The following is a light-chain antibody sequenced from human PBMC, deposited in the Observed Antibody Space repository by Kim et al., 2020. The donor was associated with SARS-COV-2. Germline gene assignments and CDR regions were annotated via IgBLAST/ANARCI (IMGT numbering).Light chain of an antibody. V-gene: IGKV3D-15*01. CDR3: HQFNNWPRT. CDR2: GAS. Sequence: EIVMTQSPAILSVSPGERATLSCRASQSISNHLAWYQQKPGQAPRLLIYGASIRATGIPARFSGSGSGTEFTLTISSLQSEDFAVYYCHQFNNWPRTFGQGTKVDIK. J-gene: IGKJ1*01. CDR1: QSISNH.